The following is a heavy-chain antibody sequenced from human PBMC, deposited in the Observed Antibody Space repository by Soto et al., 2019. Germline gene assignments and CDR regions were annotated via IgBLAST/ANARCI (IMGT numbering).Heavy chain of an antibody. Sequence: QVQLQESGPGLVKPSQTLSLTCTVSGGSISSGGYYWSWIRQHPGKGLEWIGYIYYSGSTYYNPSRKSRVTISVDTSKNQFSLKLSSVTAAVTAVYYCARVRGPDITIFGVVYMDVWGKGTTVTVSS. J-gene: IGHJ6*03. D-gene: IGHD3-3*01. CDR1: GGSISSGGYY. V-gene: IGHV4-31*03. CDR2: IYYSGST. CDR3: ARVRGPDITIFGVVYMDV.